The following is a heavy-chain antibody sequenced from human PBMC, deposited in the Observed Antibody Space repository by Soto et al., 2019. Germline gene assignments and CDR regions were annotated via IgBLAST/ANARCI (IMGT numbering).Heavy chain of an antibody. CDR3: ARGPSGDIVHY. CDR1: GGSITSDYSC. V-gene: IGHV4-30-4*01. J-gene: IGHJ4*02. CDR2: IFDSGTT. D-gene: IGHD7-27*01. Sequence: PSETLSLTCTVSGGSITSDYSCWSWIRQPPGEGLEWIGHIFDSGTTYTNPSLRSQVAISLDTSKNHFSLTLSSVTAADTAVYYCARGPSGDIVHYWGQGALVTSPQ.